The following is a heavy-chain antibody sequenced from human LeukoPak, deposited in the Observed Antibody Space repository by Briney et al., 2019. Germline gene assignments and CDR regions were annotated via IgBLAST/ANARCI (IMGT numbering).Heavy chain of an antibody. Sequence: GGSLRLSCAASGFTFSSNGMNWVRQAPGKGLEWISYISSGGSTIYYADSVKGRFTISRDNAKNSLYPQMHSLRAEDTAVYYCARGTISRLYDYWGQGTLVTVSS. CDR1: GFTFSSNG. CDR3: ARGTISRLYDY. D-gene: IGHD4/OR15-4a*01. CDR2: ISSGGSTI. J-gene: IGHJ4*02. V-gene: IGHV3-48*04.